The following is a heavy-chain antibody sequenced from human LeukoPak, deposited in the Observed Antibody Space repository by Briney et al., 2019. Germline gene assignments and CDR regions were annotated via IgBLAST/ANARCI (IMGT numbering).Heavy chain of an antibody. J-gene: IGHJ4*02. D-gene: IGHD1-1*01. CDR2: IKVDGSEK. CDR1: GFTFSSYW. Sequence: GGSLRLSCAASGFTFSSYWMSWVRQAPGKGLEWVANIKVDGSEKYYLDSVKGRFTISRDNAKNSVYLQMNSLRTEDTAIYYCARKTGMTGEAFEYWGQGTLVTVSS. V-gene: IGHV3-7*03. CDR3: ARKTGMTGEAFEY.